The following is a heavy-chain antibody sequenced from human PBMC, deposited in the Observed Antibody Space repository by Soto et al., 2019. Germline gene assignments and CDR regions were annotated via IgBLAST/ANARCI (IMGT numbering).Heavy chain of an antibody. J-gene: IGHJ6*02. CDR1: GDSISNYY. V-gene: IGHV4-4*08. D-gene: IGHD3-3*01. CDR3: AKDRAWYDFWSAYSYSMDV. Sequence: SETLSLTCTVSGDSISNYYWNWIRQPPGKGLEWIGHIYHSGGTIYNPSLESRVTLSVDTSKNQFALKLSSVTAAETAVYYCAKDRAWYDFWSAYSYSMDVWGQGTTVTVSS. CDR2: IYHSGGT.